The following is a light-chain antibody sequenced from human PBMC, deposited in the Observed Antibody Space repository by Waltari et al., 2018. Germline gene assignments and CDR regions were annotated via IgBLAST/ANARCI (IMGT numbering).Light chain of an antibody. Sequence: EIVMTQSPATLSVSPGERATLSCRASQSVSSNLGWYQHKPGQAPRLLIYGASTRATGIPARFSGSGSGTEFTLTISSLQSEDFAVYYCQQYNNWPRTFGQGTKVEIK. CDR2: GAS. CDR1: QSVSSN. CDR3: QQYNNWPRT. J-gene: IGKJ1*01. V-gene: IGKV3-15*01.